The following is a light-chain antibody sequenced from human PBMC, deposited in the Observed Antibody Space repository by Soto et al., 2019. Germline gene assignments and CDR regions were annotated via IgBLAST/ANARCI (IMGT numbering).Light chain of an antibody. Sequence: DIHITHSPSSLSSSVGYIVTITCRASQSISSYLNWYQQKPGKAPKLLIFAASSLQSGVPSRFSGSGSGTDFTLTVSSLQPEDFATYYCQQSYTSRITFGLGTRLEIK. V-gene: IGKV1-39*01. CDR1: QSISSY. J-gene: IGKJ5*01. CDR2: AAS. CDR3: QQSYTSRIT.